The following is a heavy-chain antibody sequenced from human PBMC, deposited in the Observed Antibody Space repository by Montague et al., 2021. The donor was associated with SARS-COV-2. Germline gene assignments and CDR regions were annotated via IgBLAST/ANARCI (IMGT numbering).Heavy chain of an antibody. CDR1: VSSILSADC. V-gene: IGHV4-4*02. CDR3: MRAGGYVNRPPV. Sequence: SETLSLTCSILVSSILSADCWSTLRNPTGKRMAYIGEIFDTASTNYNPSLKSRVTMSVDKFNNQVSLQLKYLTAADTAVYFCMRAGGYVNRPPVWGQGALVIVSS. J-gene: IGHJ4*02. D-gene: IGHD6-19*01. CDR2: IFDTAST.